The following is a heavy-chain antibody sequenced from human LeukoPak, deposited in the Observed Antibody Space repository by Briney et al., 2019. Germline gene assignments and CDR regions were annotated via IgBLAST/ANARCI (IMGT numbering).Heavy chain of an antibody. J-gene: IGHJ3*02. CDR3: ARESRIGRGSAFDI. CDR1: GGTFSSYA. D-gene: IGHD1-26*01. V-gene: IGHV1-69*05. CDR2: IIPIFGTA. Sequence: ASVKVSCEASGGTFSSYAISWVRQAPGQGLEWMGGIIPIFGTANYAQKFQGRVTITTDESTSTAYMELSSLRSEDTAVYYCARESRIGRGSAFDIWGQGTMVTVSS.